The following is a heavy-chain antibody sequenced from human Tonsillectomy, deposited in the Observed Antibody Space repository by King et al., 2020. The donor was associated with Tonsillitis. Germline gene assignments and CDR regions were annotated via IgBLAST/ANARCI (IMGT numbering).Heavy chain of an antibody. CDR2: ISGSGART. D-gene: IGHD3-22*01. V-gene: IGHV3-23*04. CDR3: AKDWYYDSSGYYYYGMDV. J-gene: IGHJ6*02. Sequence: VQLVESGGGLVQPGGSLRLSCPASGFTFSRYAMSWVRQAPGKGPEWVSAISGSGARTYYADSVKGRFTISRDNSKNTLYLQMKSLRVEDTAVYYCAKDWYYDSSGYYYYGMDVWGQGTTVTVSS. CDR1: GFTFSRYA.